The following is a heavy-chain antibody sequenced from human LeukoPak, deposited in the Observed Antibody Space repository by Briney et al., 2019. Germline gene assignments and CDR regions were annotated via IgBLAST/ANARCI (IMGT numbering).Heavy chain of an antibody. V-gene: IGHV4-38-2*02. J-gene: IGHJ4*02. CDR3: ARLGPRGMVRGPTRSYFDY. CDR2: IYHSGST. D-gene: IGHD3-10*01. Sequence: SETLSLTCTVSGYSISSGYYWGWIRQPPGKGLEWIGSIYHSGSTYYNPSLKSRVTISVDTSKNQFSLKLSSVTAADTAVYYCARLGPRGMVRGPTRSYFDYWGQGTLVTVSS. CDR1: GYSISSGYY.